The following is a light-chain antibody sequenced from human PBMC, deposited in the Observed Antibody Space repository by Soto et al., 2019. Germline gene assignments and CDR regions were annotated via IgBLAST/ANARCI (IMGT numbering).Light chain of an antibody. V-gene: IGKV3-11*02. J-gene: IGKJ2*01. Sequence: EILLAQSPATLSLSPGERATLSCKASQDVSIFLAWYQQKPSQAPRLLIHDASNRATGVPARFSGSGSGRDFTLTITSLEPEDFAVYYCQQRSTWPYTFGQGTNLEV. CDR2: DAS. CDR3: QQRSTWPYT. CDR1: QDVSIF.